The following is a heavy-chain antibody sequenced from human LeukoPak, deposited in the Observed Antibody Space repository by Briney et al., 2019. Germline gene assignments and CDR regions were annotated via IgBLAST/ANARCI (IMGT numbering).Heavy chain of an antibody. CDR1: RFTFSSYG. Sequence: GWSLRLSCAASRFTFSSYGMHWVRQAPGKGLEWVAVISYDGSNKYYADSVKGRFTISRDNSKNTLYLQMNSLRAEDTAVYYCAKERNDYSNYGVFDMDVWGQGTTVTVSS. CDR2: ISYDGSNK. J-gene: IGHJ6*02. D-gene: IGHD4-11*01. V-gene: IGHV3-30*18. CDR3: AKERNDYSNYGVFDMDV.